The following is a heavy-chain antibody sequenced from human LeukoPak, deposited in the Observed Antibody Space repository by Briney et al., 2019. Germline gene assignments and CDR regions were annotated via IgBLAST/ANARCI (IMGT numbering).Heavy chain of an antibody. CDR3: ANRRNSGYEFDY. D-gene: IGHD5-12*01. Sequence: PGGSLRLSCEASGFTLSTYWMNWVRQVPGKGLDWVANINPDGSGKRYVDSVKGRFTIARDNADNSLSLQMNSLRAEDTAAYYCANRRNSGYEFDYWGQGTLVTVSS. J-gene: IGHJ4*02. CDR2: INPDGSGK. V-gene: IGHV3-7*03. CDR1: GFTLSTYW.